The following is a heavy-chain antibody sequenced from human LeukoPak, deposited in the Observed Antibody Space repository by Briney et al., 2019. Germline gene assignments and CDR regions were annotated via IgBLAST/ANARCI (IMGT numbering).Heavy chain of an antibody. CDR1: GFTFSSYG. D-gene: IGHD2-15*01. V-gene: IGHV3-30*02. J-gene: IGHJ6*03. Sequence: GRSLRLSCAASGFTFSSYGMHWVRQAPGKGLEWVAFIRYDGSNKYYADSVKGRFTISRDNSKNTLYLQMNSLRAEDTAVYYCAKDQADIVVEDYYMDVWGKGTTVTISS. CDR2: IRYDGSNK. CDR3: AKDQADIVVEDYYMDV.